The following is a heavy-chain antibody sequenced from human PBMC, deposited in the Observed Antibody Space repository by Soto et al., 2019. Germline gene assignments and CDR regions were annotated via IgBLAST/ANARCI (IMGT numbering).Heavy chain of an antibody. Sequence: QLQLQEAGPGLVRPSETLSLTCTVSGGSISTNGFYWAWIRQSPGKGLEWIGSVYYSGSTYNNPSFKSRVTVSVDTSKNQFFLNLNSVTAADTAIYYRARDFGDFRTSDWGQGTLVSVSS. V-gene: IGHV4-39*01. CDR3: ARDFGDFRTSD. CDR2: VYYSGST. D-gene: IGHD4-17*01. J-gene: IGHJ4*02. CDR1: GGSISTNGFY.